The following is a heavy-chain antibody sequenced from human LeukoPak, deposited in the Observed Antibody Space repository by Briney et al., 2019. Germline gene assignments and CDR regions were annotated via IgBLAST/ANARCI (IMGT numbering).Heavy chain of an antibody. D-gene: IGHD6-25*01. Sequence: SETLSLTCAVYGGSFSGYYWSWIRQPPGKGMEWIGEINHSGSTNYNPSLKSRVTISVDTPKNQFSLNLSSVTAADTAVYYCASAAKYRRGFDPWGQGTLVTVSS. CDR2: INHSGST. CDR3: ASAAKYRRGFDP. CDR1: GGSFSGYY. J-gene: IGHJ5*02. V-gene: IGHV4-34*01.